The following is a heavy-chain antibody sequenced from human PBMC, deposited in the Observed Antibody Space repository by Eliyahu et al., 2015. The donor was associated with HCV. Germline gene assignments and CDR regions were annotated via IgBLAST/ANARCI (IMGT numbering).Heavy chain of an antibody. CDR3: TRITLIRGVLGAFDI. CDR2: IRSKXNNYAT. Sequence: EVQLVXSGGGLVQPGGSLKXSCXASGFPFXGSAMHWVRQGSGKGLEWVGRIRSKXNNYATAYAASVKGRFTISRDDSKNTAYLQXNSLKTEDTAVYYCTRITLIRGVLGAFDIWGQGTMVTVSS. D-gene: IGHD3-10*01. J-gene: IGHJ3*02. V-gene: IGHV3-73*02. CDR1: GFPFXGSA.